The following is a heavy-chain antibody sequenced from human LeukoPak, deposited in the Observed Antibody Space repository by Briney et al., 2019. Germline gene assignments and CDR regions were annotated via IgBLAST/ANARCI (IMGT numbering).Heavy chain of an antibody. J-gene: IGHJ4*02. CDR3: ARQSRSSGLLIDY. CDR1: GGTFSSYA. D-gene: IGHD6-19*01. CDR2: IIPIFGTA. V-gene: IGHV1-69*13. Sequence: ASVKVSCKASGGTFSSYAISWVRQAPGQGLEWMGGIIPIFGTANYAQKFQGRVTITADESTSTAYMELSSLRSEDTAVYYRARQSRSSGLLIDYWGQGTLVTVSS.